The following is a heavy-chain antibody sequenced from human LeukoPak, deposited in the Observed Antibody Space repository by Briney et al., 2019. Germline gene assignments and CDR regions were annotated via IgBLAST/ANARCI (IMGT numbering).Heavy chain of an antibody. J-gene: IGHJ5*02. D-gene: IGHD6-13*01. CDR1: GGSISGYY. Sequence: SETLSLTCTVSGGSISGYYWSWIRQPPGKGLELIGYIYYSGSTNYNPSLKSRVTISVDTSKNQFSLKLSSVTAADTAVYYCARVIAAAGTEWFDPWGQGTLVTVSS. V-gene: IGHV4-59*01. CDR3: ARVIAAAGTEWFDP. CDR2: IYYSGST.